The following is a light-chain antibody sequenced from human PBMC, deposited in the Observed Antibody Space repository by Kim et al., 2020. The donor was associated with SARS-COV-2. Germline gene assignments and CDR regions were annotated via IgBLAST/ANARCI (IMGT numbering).Light chain of an antibody. J-gene: IGKJ5*01. CDR1: QSISSTY. CDR3: LLYGFSLIT. Sequence: PGETATLSCRDSQSISSTYIAGYQQKTGQALRLLIFVSTSSATRIPDRPSRSVSGTYFTLTDSRLSPADFAVYFCLLYGFSLITFGQGTRQE. V-gene: IGKV3-20*01. CDR2: VST.